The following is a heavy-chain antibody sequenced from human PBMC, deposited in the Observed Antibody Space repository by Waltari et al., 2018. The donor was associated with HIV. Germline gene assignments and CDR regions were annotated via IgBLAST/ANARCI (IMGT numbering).Heavy chain of an antibody. CDR1: RDTFRRHA. J-gene: IGHJ4*02. CDR3: ATNIWSEEYRFDY. V-gene: IGHV1-69*01. CDR2: ILLSYVTP. Sequence: QVQLVQSGAEVKRPGSSVKVSCKTSRDTFRRHASNWVRQAPGQGLEWMGEILLSYVTPTYAQNFQGRIAITADESTSTAFMELTRLTFDDTAVYYCATNIWSEEYRFDYWGQGTPVTVSS. D-gene: IGHD3-9*01.